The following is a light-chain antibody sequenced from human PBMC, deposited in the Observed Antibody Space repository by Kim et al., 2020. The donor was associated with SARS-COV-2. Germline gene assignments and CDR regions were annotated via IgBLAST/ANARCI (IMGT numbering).Light chain of an antibody. CDR3: QQLNNYPLT. CDR2: AAS. Sequence: ATGGDRVTITWRASQGISSYLAWDQQETGKAPKLLIYAASNLQSGVPSRFSGSGSGTDFTLTSSSLQPEDFATYYCQQLNNYPLTFGGGTKVDIK. V-gene: IGKV1-9*01. J-gene: IGKJ4*01. CDR1: QGISSY.